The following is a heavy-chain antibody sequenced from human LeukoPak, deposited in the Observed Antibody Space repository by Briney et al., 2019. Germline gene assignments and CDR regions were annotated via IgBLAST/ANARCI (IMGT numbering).Heavy chain of an antibody. D-gene: IGHD6-13*01. V-gene: IGHV4-59*08. CDR1: GGSISSYY. CDR2: IYYSGST. CDR3: ASTVYGSSWYSGDY. Sequence: SETLSLTCTVSGGSISSYYWSWIRQPPGKGLEWIGYIYYSGSTNYNPSLKSRVTISVDTSKNQFSLKLSSVTAADTAVYYRASTVYGSSWYSGDYWGQGTLVTVSS. J-gene: IGHJ4*02.